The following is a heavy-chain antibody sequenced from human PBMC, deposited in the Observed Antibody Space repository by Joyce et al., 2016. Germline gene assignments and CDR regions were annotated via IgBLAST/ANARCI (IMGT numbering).Heavy chain of an antibody. CDR2: TSHSGST. J-gene: IGHJ2*01. CDR3: ARVNKNYYDSSAYYLNWYFDL. CDR1: GGSISTSNW. V-gene: IGHV4-4*02. Sequence: QVQLQESGPGLVKPSGTLSLTCAVSGGSISTSNWWSWVRQPPGRGLKWMGETSHSGSTNYSQFRRSRVTISVGKSKNQFSLKLSSMTAADTAVYYCARVNKNYYDSSAYYLNWYFDLWGRGTLVTVSS. D-gene: IGHD3-22*01.